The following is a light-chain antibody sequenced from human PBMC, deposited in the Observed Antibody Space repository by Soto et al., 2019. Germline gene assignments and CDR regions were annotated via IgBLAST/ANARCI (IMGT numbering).Light chain of an antibody. Sequence: ELVLTQSPGTLSLSPVARANLSYSARQSSSSSFLPSYQQKPGEPPRLLIYGASSRATGIPDRFSGSGSGTDFTLTISRLEPEDFAVYYCQQYGSSPKTFGQGTKVDI. CDR2: GAS. J-gene: IGKJ1*01. CDR1: QSSSSSF. V-gene: IGKV3-20*01. CDR3: QQYGSSPKT.